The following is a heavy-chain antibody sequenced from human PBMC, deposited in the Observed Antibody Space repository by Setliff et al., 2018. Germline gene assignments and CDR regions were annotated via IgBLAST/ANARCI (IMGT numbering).Heavy chain of an antibody. CDR1: GFSFSGSA. D-gene: IGHD5-18*01. CDR2: IRGRTDNYAT. V-gene: IGHV3-73*01. Sequence: GGSLRLSCAASGFSFSGSAVYWVRQASVKGLEWIGRIRGRTDNYATAYAASVRGRFTISRDDSKNTAYLQMNSLKTENTAVYYCTFARDGYDVFDIWGQGTMVTVSS. J-gene: IGHJ3*02. CDR3: TFARDGYDVFDI.